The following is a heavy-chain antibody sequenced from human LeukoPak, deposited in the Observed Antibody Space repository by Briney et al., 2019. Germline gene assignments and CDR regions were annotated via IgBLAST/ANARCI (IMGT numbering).Heavy chain of an antibody. Sequence: ASVKVSCKASGYTFTSYGISWVRQAPGQGLEWMGWISAYNGNTNYAQKLQGRVTMTTDTSTSTAYVELRSLRSDDTAVYYCARVEFGLFGFDPWGQGTLVTVSS. CDR3: ARVEFGLFGFDP. CDR2: ISAYNGNT. CDR1: GYTFTSYG. J-gene: IGHJ5*02. D-gene: IGHD3/OR15-3a*01. V-gene: IGHV1-18*01.